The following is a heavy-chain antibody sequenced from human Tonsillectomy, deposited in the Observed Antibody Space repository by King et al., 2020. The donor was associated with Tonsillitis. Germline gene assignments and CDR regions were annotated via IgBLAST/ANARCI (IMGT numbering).Heavy chain of an antibody. D-gene: IGHD2-2*01. CDR1: GGPISSGGYY. CDR3: AGRVFSSTSADAVPI. Sequence: VQLQESGPGLVKPSQTLSLTCKVSGGPISSGGYYWSWIRQHPGKGLEWIGYIYYSGSTYYNPSLKSRVTISVDTTKNHFSLKLSSVTAADTAVYYGAGRVFSSTSADAVPIGGQGTWVAVSS. J-gene: IGHJ3*02. V-gene: IGHV4-31*03. CDR2: IYYSGST.